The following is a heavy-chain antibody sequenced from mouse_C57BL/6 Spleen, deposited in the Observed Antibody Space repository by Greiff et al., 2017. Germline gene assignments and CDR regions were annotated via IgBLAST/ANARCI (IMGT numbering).Heavy chain of an antibody. V-gene: IGHV1-50*01. CDR2: IDPSDSYT. CDR3: AIYDGYYYAMDY. Sequence: VQLQQPGAELVKPGASVKLSCKASGYTFTSYWMQWVKQRPGQGLEWIGEIDPSDSYTNYNQKFKGKATLTVDTSPSTAYMQLSSLTSEDSAVYYCAIYDGYYYAMDYWGQGTSVTVSS. J-gene: IGHJ4*01. CDR1: GYTFTSYW. D-gene: IGHD2-3*01.